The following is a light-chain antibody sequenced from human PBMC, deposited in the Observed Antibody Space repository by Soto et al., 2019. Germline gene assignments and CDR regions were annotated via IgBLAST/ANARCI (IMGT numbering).Light chain of an antibody. J-gene: IGKJ3*01. V-gene: IGKV3-20*01. CDR1: QSVAANY. CDR2: GAS. Sequence: LSCRASQSVAANYLAWYQQKRGQAPRLLIYGASSRATGIPDRFSGSGSGTDFTLTISRLEPEDFSVYYCHQYGTAPLTFGPGTKVDIK. CDR3: HQYGTAPLT.